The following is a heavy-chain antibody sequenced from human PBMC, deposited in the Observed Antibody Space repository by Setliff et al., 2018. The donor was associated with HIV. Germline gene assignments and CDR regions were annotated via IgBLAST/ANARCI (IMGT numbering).Heavy chain of an antibody. CDR3: ATDCAVVGGTGSLDS. V-gene: IGHV3-7*05. CDR1: GFTFSTYW. Sequence: SLRLSCAASGFTFSTYWMSWVRQAPGKGLEWVANIKQDGCEKNYMDSVKGRFTISRDNAKNSLYLQMNSLRVEDTAVYYCATDCAVVGGTGSLDSWGQGTLVTVSS. CDR2: IKQDGCEK. D-gene: IGHD1-26*01. J-gene: IGHJ4*02.